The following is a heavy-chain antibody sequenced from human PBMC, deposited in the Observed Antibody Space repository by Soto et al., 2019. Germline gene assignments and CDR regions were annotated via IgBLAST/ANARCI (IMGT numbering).Heavy chain of an antibody. CDR2: IYYSGST. V-gene: IGHV4-59*08. Sequence: SETLSLTCTVSGGSISSYYWSWIRQPPGKGLEWIGYIYYSGSTNYNPSLKSRVTISVDTSKNQFSLKLSSVTAADTAVYYCARSGRGSGSYYTTNFDYWGQGTLVTVSS. D-gene: IGHD3-10*01. J-gene: IGHJ4*02. CDR1: GGSISSYY. CDR3: ARSGRGSGSYYTTNFDY.